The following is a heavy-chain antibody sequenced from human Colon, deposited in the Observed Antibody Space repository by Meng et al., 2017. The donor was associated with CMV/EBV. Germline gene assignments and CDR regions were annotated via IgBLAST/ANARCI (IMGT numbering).Heavy chain of an antibody. Sequence: LLLQQSGPGLCKPSETLSLTCSVSGGSFTTNSYFWAWIRQPPGKGLEYIGSIYNSGSTYYNASLKSRVTMSVDTSKNQFSLKLSSVTAADTAKYYCARGVLNFFDYWGQGTLVTVSS. V-gene: IGHV4-39*07. D-gene: IGHD3-10*01. CDR1: GGSFTTNSYF. CDR3: ARGVLNFFDY. CDR2: IYNSGST. J-gene: IGHJ4*02.